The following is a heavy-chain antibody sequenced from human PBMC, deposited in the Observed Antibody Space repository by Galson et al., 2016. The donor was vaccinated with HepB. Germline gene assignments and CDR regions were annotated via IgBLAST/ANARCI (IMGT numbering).Heavy chain of an antibody. J-gene: IGHJ6*04. D-gene: IGHD1-14*01. CDR3: AGQEGEGSIQINRCYGLDY. Sequence: QSGAEVKKTGESLKISCKGSGYSFTSYWIGWVRQMPGKGLEWMGIIYPGDSDTRYSPSFQGHVTISADKSMSTAYLQWSSLKASDTAIYYCAGQEGEGSIQINRCYGLDYWGTGTTLTGAS. CDR2: IYPGDSDT. V-gene: IGHV5-51*01. CDR1: GYSFTSYW.